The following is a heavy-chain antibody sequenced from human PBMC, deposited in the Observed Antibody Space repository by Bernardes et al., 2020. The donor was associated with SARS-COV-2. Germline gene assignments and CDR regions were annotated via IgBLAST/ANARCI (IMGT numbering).Heavy chain of an antibody. V-gene: IGHV3-23*01. D-gene: IGHD6-13*01. Sequence: GGSLRLSRAASGFTFSTYAMSWVRQAPGKGLEWVSAISGSAGSTYYADSVKGRFTISRDNSKNTLYLLMNSLRAEDTAVYYCAKSYTTSWYNWGQGTLVTVSS. J-gene: IGHJ4*02. CDR3: AKSYTTSWYN. CDR2: ISGSAGST. CDR1: GFTFSTYA.